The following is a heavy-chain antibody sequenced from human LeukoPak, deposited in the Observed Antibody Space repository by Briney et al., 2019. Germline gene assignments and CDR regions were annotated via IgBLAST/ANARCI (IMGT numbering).Heavy chain of an antibody. CDR1: GYSFTSYD. CDR2: MNPNSGNT. J-gene: IGHJ4*02. Sequence: GASVKVSCKASGYSFTSYDINWVRQATGQGLEWMGWMNPNSGNTGYAQKFQGRVTITRNTSISTAYMELSSLRSEDTAVYYCVRTYSGSYYTDWGQGTLVTVSS. CDR3: VRTYSGSYYTD. V-gene: IGHV1-8*03. D-gene: IGHD1-26*01.